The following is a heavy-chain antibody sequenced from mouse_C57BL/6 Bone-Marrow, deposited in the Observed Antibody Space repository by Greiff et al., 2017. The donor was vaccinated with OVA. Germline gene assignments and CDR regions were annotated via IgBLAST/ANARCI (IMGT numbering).Heavy chain of an antibody. V-gene: IGHV5-6*01. Sequence: EVKLMESGGDLVKPGGSLKLSCAASGFTFSSYGMSWVRQTPDKRLEWVATISSGGSYTYYPDSVKGRFTISRDNAKNTLYLQMSSLKSEDTAMYYWASLYGSPYAMDYWGQGTSVTVSS. CDR2: ISSGGSYT. D-gene: IGHD1-1*01. CDR3: ASLYGSPYAMDY. CDR1: GFTFSSYG. J-gene: IGHJ4*01.